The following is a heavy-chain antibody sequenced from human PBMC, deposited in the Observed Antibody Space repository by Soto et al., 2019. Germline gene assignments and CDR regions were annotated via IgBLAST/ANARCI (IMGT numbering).Heavy chain of an antibody. J-gene: IGHJ6*02. V-gene: IGHV1-18*01. Sequence: QVQLVQSGAEVKKPGASVKVSCKASGYTFTSYGISWVRQAPGQGLEWMGWISAYNGNTNYAQKLQGRVTRTTDTSTSTAYMELRSLRSDDTAVYYCARDPPRSGYYTGARYGMDVWGQGTTVTVSS. CDR2: ISAYNGNT. CDR1: GYTFTSYG. CDR3: ARDPPRSGYYTGARYGMDV. D-gene: IGHD3-3*01.